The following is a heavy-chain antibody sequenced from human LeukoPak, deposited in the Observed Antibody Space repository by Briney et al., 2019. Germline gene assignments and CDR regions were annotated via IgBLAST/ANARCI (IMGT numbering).Heavy chain of an antibody. J-gene: IGHJ5*02. V-gene: IGHV3-66*01. CDR2: IYSGGST. D-gene: IGHD6-13*01. CDR3: ARDLGRQQLVDL. CDR1: GFTVSSNY. Sequence: GGSLRLSCAASGFTVSSNYMSWVRQAPGKGLEWVSVIYSGGSTYYADSVKGRFTISRDNSKNTLYLQMNGLRAEDTAVYYCARDLGRQQLVDLWGQGTLVTVSS.